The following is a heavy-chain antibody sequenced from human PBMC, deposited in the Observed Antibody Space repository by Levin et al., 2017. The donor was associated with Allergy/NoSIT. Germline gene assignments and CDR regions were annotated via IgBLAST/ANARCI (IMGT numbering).Heavy chain of an antibody. CDR3: AHRRSNSASDWNGGIFDV. J-gene: IGHJ3*01. CDR2: IYWDDDN. D-gene: IGHD1-1*01. V-gene: IGHV2-5*02. CDR1: GFSLSTYGVG. Sequence: SGPTLVKPTQTLTLTCRFSGFSLSTYGVGVGWIRQPPGKALEWLALIYWDDDNRYSPSLKSRLTVIKDTSNNQVVLVVTNMDPVDTATYYCAHRRSNSASDWNGGIFDVWGQGTMVTVSS.